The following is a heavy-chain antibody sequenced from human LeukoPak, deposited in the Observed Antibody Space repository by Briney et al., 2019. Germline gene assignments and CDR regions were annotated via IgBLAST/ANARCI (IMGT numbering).Heavy chain of an antibody. CDR2: INHSGST. J-gene: IGHJ4*02. D-gene: IGHD3-22*01. CDR3: ATYYYDRALDY. CDR1: GGSFSNYY. V-gene: IGHV4-34*01. Sequence: SETLSLTCAVYGGSFSNYYWSWIRQPPGKGLEWIGEINHSGSTNYNPSLKSRVTISVDTSKNQFSLNLNSVTAADTAVYYCATYYYDRALDYWGQGTLVTVSS.